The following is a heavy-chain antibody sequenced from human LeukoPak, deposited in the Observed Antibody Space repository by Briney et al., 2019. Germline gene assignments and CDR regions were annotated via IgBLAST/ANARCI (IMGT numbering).Heavy chain of an antibody. Sequence: PGGSLRLSCAASGFTFSGYAMHWVRQAPGKGLEWVAVISNDGSNKYYADSVKGRFTTSRDNSKNTLYLQMDSLRAEDTAVYYCAKKKQLGTGDAFDIWGQGTMVTVSS. V-gene: IGHV3-30*04. CDR2: ISNDGSNK. CDR1: GFTFSGYA. D-gene: IGHD5-18*01. J-gene: IGHJ3*02. CDR3: AKKKQLGTGDAFDI.